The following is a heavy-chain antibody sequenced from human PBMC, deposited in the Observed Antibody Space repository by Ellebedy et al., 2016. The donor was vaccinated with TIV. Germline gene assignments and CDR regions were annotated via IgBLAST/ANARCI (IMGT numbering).Heavy chain of an antibody. J-gene: IGHJ3*02. CDR3: ARGTGSYRSGAFGI. Sequence: MPSETLSLTCTVSGASLRSYYWSRIRQPPGKGLEWLGYIFYSGSTNSNPSLKSPVTISVDSSKSQFSLKLSSVTAADTAVYYCARGTGSYRSGAFGIWGQGTVVTVSS. CDR2: IFYSGST. D-gene: IGHD1-26*01. V-gene: IGHV4-59*01. CDR1: GASLRSYY.